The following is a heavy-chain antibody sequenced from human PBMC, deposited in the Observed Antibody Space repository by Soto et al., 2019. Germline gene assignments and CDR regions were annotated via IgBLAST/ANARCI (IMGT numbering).Heavy chain of an antibody. CDR3: AKDPPYGGNFGFGDWYFDL. Sequence: QVQLVESGGGVVQPGRSLRLSCAASGFTFSSYGMHWVRQAPGKGLEWVAVISYDGSNKYYADSVKGRFTISRDNSKNTLYLQMNSLRAEDTAVYYCAKDPPYGGNFGFGDWYFDLWGRGTLVTVSS. CDR1: GFTFSSYG. D-gene: IGHD2-21*02. CDR2: ISYDGSNK. J-gene: IGHJ2*01. V-gene: IGHV3-30*18.